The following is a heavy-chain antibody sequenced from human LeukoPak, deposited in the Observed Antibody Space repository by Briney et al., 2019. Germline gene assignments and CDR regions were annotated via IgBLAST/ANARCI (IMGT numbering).Heavy chain of an antibody. V-gene: IGHV4-30-4*01. CDR3: ARSKIYDSSGYYYFDY. Sequence: PSQTLSLTCTVSGGSISSGDYYWSWIRQPPGKGLEWIGYIYYSGSTYNNPSLKSRVSISVDTSKNQCSLKLSSVTAADTAVYYCARSKIYDSSGYYYFDYWGQGTLVTVSS. CDR2: IYYSGST. J-gene: IGHJ4*02. CDR1: GGSISSGDYY. D-gene: IGHD3-22*01.